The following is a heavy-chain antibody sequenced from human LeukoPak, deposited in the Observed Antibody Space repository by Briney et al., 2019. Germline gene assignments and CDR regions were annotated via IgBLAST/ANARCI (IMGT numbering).Heavy chain of an antibody. Sequence: PSETLSLTCTVSGGSISSHYWSWIRQPPGKGLEWIGYIYYTGNTNHNPSLKSQVTISVDTSKNQISLKLYSVTAADTAVYYCARGPLGSGYTYFDYWGQGTLVTVSS. CDR3: ARGPLGSGYTYFDY. V-gene: IGHV4-59*11. J-gene: IGHJ4*02. CDR1: GGSISSHY. CDR2: IYYTGNT. D-gene: IGHD5-12*01.